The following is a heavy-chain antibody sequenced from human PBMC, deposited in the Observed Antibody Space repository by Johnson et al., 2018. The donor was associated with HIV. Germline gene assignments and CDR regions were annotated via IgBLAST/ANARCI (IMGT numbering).Heavy chain of an antibody. CDR2: INWNGGST. CDR1: RFKFDDYG. D-gene: IGHD3-22*01. Sequence: VQLVESGGGVVQPGGSLRLSCAASRFKFDDYGMSWVRQGPGKGLEWVSGINWNGGSTGYAASVKGRFIISRDNAKNSLYLQMNSLRAEDTALYYCATVVYYDSSALRMYAFDIWGQGTMVTVSS. V-gene: IGHV3-20*04. CDR3: ATVVYYDSSALRMYAFDI. J-gene: IGHJ3*02.